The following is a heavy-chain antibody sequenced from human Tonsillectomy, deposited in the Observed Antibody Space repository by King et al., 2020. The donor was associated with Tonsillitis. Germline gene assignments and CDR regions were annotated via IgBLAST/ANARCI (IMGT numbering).Heavy chain of an antibody. CDR2: IFNVGTT. Sequence: VQLVESGGGLIQPGGSLRLSCAASGFTVRTNYMSWVRQAPGKGLAWVAVIFNVGTTYYAESGKGRFTIPRDNSRNTLYLQMNSLRAEDTAVYYFSGDALDYWGQGTLVTVSS. V-gene: IGHV3-53*01. CDR3: SGDALDY. CDR1: GFTVRTNY. J-gene: IGHJ4*02.